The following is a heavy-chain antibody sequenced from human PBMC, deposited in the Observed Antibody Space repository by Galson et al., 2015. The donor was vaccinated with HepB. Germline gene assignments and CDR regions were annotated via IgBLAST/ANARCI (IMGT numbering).Heavy chain of an antibody. CDR1: GFTFSSYS. J-gene: IGHJ4*02. D-gene: IGHD6-19*01. V-gene: IGHV3-21*04. CDR3: AKHPVAGNFDY. CDR2: ISSSSSYI. Sequence: SLRLSCAASGFTFSSYSMNWVRQAPGKGLEWVSSISSSSSYIYYADSVKGRFTISRDNSKNTLYLQMNSLRAEDTAVYYCAKHPVAGNFDYWGQGTLVTVSS.